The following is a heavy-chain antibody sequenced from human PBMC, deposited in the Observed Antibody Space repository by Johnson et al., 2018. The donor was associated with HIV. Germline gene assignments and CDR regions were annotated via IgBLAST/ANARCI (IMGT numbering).Heavy chain of an antibody. CDR3: TTDQGGPFVTGTTLGAFDI. Sequence: VQVVESGGGLVKPGGSLTLSCAASGFTFSSYWMSWVRQAPGKGLEWVANIKQDGSEKYYVDSVKGRFTISRDNAKNSLYLQMNSLRAEATAVYYCTTDQGGPFVTGTTLGAFDIWGQGTMVTVSS. CDR1: GFTFSSYW. D-gene: IGHD1-20*01. V-gene: IGHV3-7*03. CDR2: IKQDGSEK. J-gene: IGHJ3*02.